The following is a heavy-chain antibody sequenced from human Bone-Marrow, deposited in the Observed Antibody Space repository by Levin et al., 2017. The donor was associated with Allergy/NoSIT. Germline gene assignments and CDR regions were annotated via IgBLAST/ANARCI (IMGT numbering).Heavy chain of an antibody. J-gene: IGHJ1*01. D-gene: IGHD6-13*01. CDR1: GFTSAYFA. CDR2: IIGSGDDT. CDR3: AKMEQQLVQGTFQH. V-gene: IGHV3-23*01. Sequence: GGSLRLSCAASGFTSAYFAMSWVRQAPGKGLEWVASIIGSGDDTYYAESVKGRFTVSRDNSRNTLFLQMNNLRAEDTALYYCAKMEQQLVQGTFQHWGQGALVTVSS.